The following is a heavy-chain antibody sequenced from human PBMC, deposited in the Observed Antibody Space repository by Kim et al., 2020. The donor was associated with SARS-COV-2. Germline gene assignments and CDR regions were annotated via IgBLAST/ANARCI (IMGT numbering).Heavy chain of an antibody. CDR1: GFTVSSNY. CDR3: ARDLVSCTGDVCGEGY. CDR2: IYSGGST. D-gene: IGHD2-8*02. Sequence: GGSLRLSCAASGFTVSSNYMSWFRQAPGKGLEWVSVIYSGGSTYYADSVKGRFTISRDNSKNTLYLQMNSLRAEDTAVYYCARDLVSCTGDVCGEGYWGQGTLVTVSS. J-gene: IGHJ4*02. V-gene: IGHV3-53*01.